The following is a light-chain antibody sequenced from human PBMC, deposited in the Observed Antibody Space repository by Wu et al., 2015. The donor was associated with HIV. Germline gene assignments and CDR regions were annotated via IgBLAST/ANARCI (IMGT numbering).Light chain of an antibody. CDR2: EAS. Sequence: DIQMTQSPSLLSASVGDRVTLTCRASQNINNYLNWYQQKPGKAPTLLIYEASSLHSGVPSRFTASGSRTEFTLTITSLQPEDLATYYCQQTYRSPGSFGQGTKLEIK. V-gene: IGKV1-39*01. CDR3: QQTYRSPGS. CDR1: QNINNY. J-gene: IGKJ2*03.